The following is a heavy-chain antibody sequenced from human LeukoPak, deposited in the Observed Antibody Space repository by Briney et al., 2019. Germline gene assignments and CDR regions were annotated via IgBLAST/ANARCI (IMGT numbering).Heavy chain of an antibody. CDR2: IYPGDSDT. Sequence: GESLKISCKGSGYSFTSYWIGWVRQMPGKGLEWMGIIYPGDSDTRYSPSFQGQVTISADKSISTAYLQWSSLKASDTAMYYCARSLQVGGNGYYFGTDIWGQGTTVTVS. J-gene: IGHJ6*02. D-gene: IGHD2-15*01. CDR3: ARSLQVGGNGYYFGTDI. V-gene: IGHV5-51*01. CDR1: GYSFTSYW.